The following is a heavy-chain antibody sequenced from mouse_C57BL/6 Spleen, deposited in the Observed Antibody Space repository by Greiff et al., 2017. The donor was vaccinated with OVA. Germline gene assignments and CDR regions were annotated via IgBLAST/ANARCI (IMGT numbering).Heavy chain of an antibody. CDR3: ARENGDGYWFAY. V-gene: IGHV1-53*01. Sequence: VQLQQSGTELVKPGASVKLSCKASGYTFTSYWMHWVKQRPGQGLEWIGNINPSNGGTNYNEKFKSKATLTVDKSSSTAYMQLSSLTSEDSAVYYCARENGDGYWFAYWGQGTLVTVSA. CDR2: INPSNGGT. J-gene: IGHJ3*01. D-gene: IGHD2-3*01. CDR1: GYTFTSYW.